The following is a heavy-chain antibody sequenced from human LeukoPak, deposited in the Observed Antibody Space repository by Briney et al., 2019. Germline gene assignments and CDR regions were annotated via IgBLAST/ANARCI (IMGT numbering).Heavy chain of an antibody. V-gene: IGHV3-23*01. D-gene: IGHD3-10*01. CDR3: AKVIDRYYYGSGSYAWDY. CDR1: AFTFSNYA. J-gene: IGHJ4*02. CDR2: ISGNGGST. Sequence: GGSLRLSCAASAFTFSNYAMSWVRQAPGKGLEWVSAISGNGGSTYYADSVKGRFTISRDTSKITLYLQMNSLRAEDTAAYYCAKVIDRYYYGSGSYAWDYWGQGTLVTVSS.